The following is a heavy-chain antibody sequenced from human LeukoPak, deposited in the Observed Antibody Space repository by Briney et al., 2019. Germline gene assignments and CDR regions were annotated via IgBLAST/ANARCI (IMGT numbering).Heavy chain of an antibody. CDR3: AREGYGGSY. D-gene: IGHD4-23*01. CDR2: IYYSGST. V-gene: IGHV4-31*11. CDR1: GGSFSGYY. Sequence: SETLSLTCAVYGGSFSGYYWSWIRQHPGKGLEWIGYIYYSGSTYYNPSLKSRVTISVDTSKNQFSLKLSSVTAADTAVYYCAREGYGGSYWGQGTLVTVSS. J-gene: IGHJ4*02.